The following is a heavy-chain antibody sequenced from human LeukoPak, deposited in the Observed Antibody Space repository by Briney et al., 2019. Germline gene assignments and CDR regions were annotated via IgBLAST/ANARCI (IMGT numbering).Heavy chain of an antibody. Sequence: GGSLRLSCAASGFPFSTYAMSWVRQAPGKGLEWVSTITSGGRSTYYVDSVKGRFTISRDNTDNTLFLQMNGLRAEDTAVFYCTRDHPDCRGATCLLFDSWGQGTLVTVSS. D-gene: IGHD2-2*01. V-gene: IGHV3-23*01. CDR1: GFPFSTYA. CDR3: TRDHPDCRGATCLLFDS. J-gene: IGHJ4*02. CDR2: ITSGGRST.